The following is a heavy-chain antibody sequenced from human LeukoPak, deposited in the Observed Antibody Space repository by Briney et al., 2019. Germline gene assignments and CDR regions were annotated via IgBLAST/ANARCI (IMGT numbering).Heavy chain of an antibody. Sequence: PSETLSLTCTVSGGSISSDGYYWTWIRHPPGKGLEWIGYIYYTGSAHYNPSLKSRVAISVDTSNNQFSLKLSSVTAADTAAYYCASWSSGWAAFDYWGQGTLVTVSS. CDR1: GGSISSDGYY. J-gene: IGHJ4*02. D-gene: IGHD6-19*01. CDR3: ASWSSGWAAFDY. CDR2: IYYTGSA. V-gene: IGHV4-31*03.